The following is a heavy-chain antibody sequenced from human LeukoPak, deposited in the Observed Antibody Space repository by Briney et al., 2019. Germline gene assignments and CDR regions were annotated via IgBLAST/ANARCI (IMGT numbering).Heavy chain of an antibody. V-gene: IGHV3-30*18. J-gene: IGHJ4*02. D-gene: IGHD2-2*01. CDR2: ISYAGSNK. Sequence: PGGSLRLFCAASGFTSSTYGMHWVRQAPGKGLEWVAVISYAGSNKYYADSVKGRFTISRDNSKNTLYLQMNSLRAEDTAVYYCAKEDCSSTSCYAGYFDYWGQGTLVTVSS. CDR3: AKEDCSSTSCYAGYFDY. CDR1: GFTSSTYG.